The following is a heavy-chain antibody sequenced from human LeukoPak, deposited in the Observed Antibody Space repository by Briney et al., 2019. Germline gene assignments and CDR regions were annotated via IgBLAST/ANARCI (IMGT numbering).Heavy chain of an antibody. CDR3: ARDLWFGDHVNWFDP. J-gene: IGHJ5*02. CDR2: IFYSGTT. D-gene: IGHD3-10*01. CDR1: GGSISSYY. Sequence: SETLSLTCTVSGGSISSYYWSWIRQPPGKGLEWIGFIFYSGTTNYNPSLKSRVTISVDTSKNQFSLKLSSVTAADTAVYYCARDLWFGDHVNWFDPWGQGTLVTVSS. V-gene: IGHV4-59*01.